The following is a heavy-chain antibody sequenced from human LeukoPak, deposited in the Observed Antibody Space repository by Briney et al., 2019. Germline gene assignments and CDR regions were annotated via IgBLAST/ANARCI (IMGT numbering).Heavy chain of an antibody. Sequence: SETLSLTCTVSGGSVSRGSYYWSWIRQPPGKGLEWIGYIYYSGSTNYNPSLKSRVTISVDTSKNQFSLKLSSVTAADTAVYYCARDPQSSGYCSGGSCSDWFDPWGQGTLVTVSS. CDR2: IYYSGST. CDR1: GGSVSRGSYY. V-gene: IGHV4-61*01. J-gene: IGHJ5*02. D-gene: IGHD2-15*01. CDR3: ARDPQSSGYCSGGSCSDWFDP.